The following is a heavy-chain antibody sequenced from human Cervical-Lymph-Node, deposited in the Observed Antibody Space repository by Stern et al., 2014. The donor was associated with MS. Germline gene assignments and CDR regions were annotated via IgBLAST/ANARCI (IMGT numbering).Heavy chain of an antibody. D-gene: IGHD4/OR15-4a*01. V-gene: IGHV1-2*06. CDR2: INPNSGGT. CDR1: GYTFTGYY. J-gene: IGHJ6*02. CDR3: ARGPTDYGHYYVYGMDV. Sequence: VQLVESGAEGKKPGASVNVSCKASGYTFTGYYIHWVRQAPGQGLEWMGRINPNSGGTKYAQKFQGRVTMTRDTSISTANVELNRLRPDDTAVYYCARGPTDYGHYYVYGMDVWGRGTTVTVSS.